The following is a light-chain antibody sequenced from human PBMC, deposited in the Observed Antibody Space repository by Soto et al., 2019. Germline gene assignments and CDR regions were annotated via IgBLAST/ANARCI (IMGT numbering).Light chain of an antibody. V-gene: IGKV3-20*01. CDR1: QSVSSSY. Sequence: EIVLTQSPGTLSLSPGERATLSCRASQSVSSSYLAWYQQKPGQAPRLLIYGASGRATGIPDRFSGSGSGTDFTLTISRLEPEDFAVYYCQQYGSSPMSTFGQGTKLEI. CDR2: GAS. CDR3: QQYGSSPMST. J-gene: IGKJ2*01.